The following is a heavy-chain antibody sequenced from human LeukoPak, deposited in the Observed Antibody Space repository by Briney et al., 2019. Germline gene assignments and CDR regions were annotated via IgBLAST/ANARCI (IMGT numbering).Heavy chain of an antibody. J-gene: IGHJ3*02. V-gene: IGHV4-59*01. CDR2: IYDTGIT. Sequence: PSETLSLTCTVSGDSISNYYWAWIRQPPGRGLEWIGHIYDTGITKDNPALKSRLTISLQTSRNRFSLNLSSLTAADTAIYFCAGVRNFPDAFDIWGQGRMVTVSS. CDR1: GDSISNYY. CDR3: AGVRNFPDAFDI.